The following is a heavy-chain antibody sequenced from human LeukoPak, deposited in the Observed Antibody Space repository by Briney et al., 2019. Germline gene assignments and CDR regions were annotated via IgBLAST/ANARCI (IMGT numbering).Heavy chain of an antibody. J-gene: IGHJ5*02. D-gene: IGHD6-13*01. CDR2: ISAYNGNT. CDR3: ARAWTIAAKGWWFDP. V-gene: IGHV1-18*01. CDR1: GYTFTSYG. Sequence: ASVKVSCKASGYTFTSYGISWVRQAPGQGLEWMGWISAYNGNTNYAQKLQGRVTMTRDTSISTAYMELSRLRSDDTAVYYCARAWTIAAKGWWFDPWGQGTLVTVPS.